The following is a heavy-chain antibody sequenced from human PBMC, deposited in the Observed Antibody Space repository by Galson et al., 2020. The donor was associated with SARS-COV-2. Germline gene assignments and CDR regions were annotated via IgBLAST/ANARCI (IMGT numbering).Heavy chain of an antibody. J-gene: IGHJ5*02. V-gene: IGHV4-59*11. CDR2: ISHTGTT. CDR1: GASINSHF. CDR3: ARDQGAATGKRDWFGP. Sequence: SETLSLTCTVTGASINSHFWSWIRQPPGRGPEWIGYISHTGTTNFNPSLESRLTMSVDTSKNQFSLKLTSVTAADTAVYYCARDQGAATGKRDWFGPWGQGTLVTVSS. D-gene: IGHD6-13*01.